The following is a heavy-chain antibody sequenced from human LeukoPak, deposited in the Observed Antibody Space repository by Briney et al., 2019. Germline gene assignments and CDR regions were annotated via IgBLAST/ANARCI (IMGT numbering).Heavy chain of an antibody. CDR1: GGSISSSSYY. Sequence: PSETLSLTCTVSGGSISSSSYYWGWIRQPPGKGLEWIGSIYYSGSTYYNPSLKSRVTISVDTSKNQFSLKLSSVTAADTAVYYCARRGGADFWSGYRHDFDYWGQGTLVTVSS. CDR2: IYYSGST. V-gene: IGHV4-39*07. J-gene: IGHJ4*02. CDR3: ARRGGADFWSGYRHDFDY. D-gene: IGHD3-3*01.